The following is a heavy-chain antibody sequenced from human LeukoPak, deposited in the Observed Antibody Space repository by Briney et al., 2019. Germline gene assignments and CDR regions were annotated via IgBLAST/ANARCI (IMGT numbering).Heavy chain of an antibody. CDR1: GGSISSNF. CDR3: ARAGHVRGVTLYDY. J-gene: IGHJ4*02. D-gene: IGHD3-10*02. V-gene: IGHV4-59*01. CDR2: IYYSGST. Sequence: NPSETLSLTCTVSGGSISSNFWSWIRQPPGKGLEWIGYIYYSGSTNYNPSLKSRVTISVGTSKNQFSLKLSSVTAADTAVYYCARAGHVRGVTLYDYWGQGTLVTVSS.